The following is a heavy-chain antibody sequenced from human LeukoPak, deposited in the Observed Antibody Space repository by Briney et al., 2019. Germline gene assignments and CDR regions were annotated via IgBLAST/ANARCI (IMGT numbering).Heavy chain of an antibody. CDR2: IYYSGST. D-gene: IGHD5-18*01. V-gene: IGHV4-59*01. Sequence: SETLSLTCTVSGGSISSYYWSWIRQPPGKGLEWIGYIYYSGSTNYNPSLKSRVTISVDTSKNQFSLKLSSVTAADTAVYYCASLRRYSYGYKGEYYFDYWGQGTLVTVSS. CDR1: GGSISSYY. J-gene: IGHJ4*02. CDR3: ASLRRYSYGYKGEYYFDY.